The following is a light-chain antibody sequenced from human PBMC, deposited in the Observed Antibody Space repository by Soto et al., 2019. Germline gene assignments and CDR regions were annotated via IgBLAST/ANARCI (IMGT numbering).Light chain of an antibody. V-gene: IGLV2-14*01. CDR2: DVS. Sequence: QSVLTQTASVSGSPGQSITISCTGTSSDVGGYNYVSWYQQHPGKAPKLMIYDVSNRPSGVSNRFSGSKSGNTASLTISGLLAEDEADYYCSSYTSSGVVFGGGTKLTVL. J-gene: IGLJ2*01. CDR3: SSYTSSGVV. CDR1: SSDVGGYNY.